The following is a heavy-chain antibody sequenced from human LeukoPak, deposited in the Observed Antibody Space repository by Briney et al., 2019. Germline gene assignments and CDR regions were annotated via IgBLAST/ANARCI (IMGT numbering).Heavy chain of an antibody. J-gene: IGHJ4*02. V-gene: IGHV2-70*04. Sequence: SGPTLVNPTQPLTLTCTFSGFSLSTSGMRVSWIRQPPVKALEWLAPIDWDDDKFYSTSLKTRLTISKDTSKTQVVLTMTNMDPVDTATYYCARTGYYASTGYFDYWGQGTLVTVSS. D-gene: IGHD3-9*01. CDR2: IDWDDDK. CDR1: GFSLSTSGMR. CDR3: ARTGYYASTGYFDY.